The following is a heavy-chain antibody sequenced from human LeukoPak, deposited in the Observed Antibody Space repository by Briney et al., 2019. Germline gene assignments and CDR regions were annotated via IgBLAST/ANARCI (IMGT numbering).Heavy chain of an antibody. CDR2: INHSGST. J-gene: IGHJ4*02. CDR1: GGSFSGYY. V-gene: IGHV4-34*01. CDR3: ARDQRGYSYGYVPLFDY. D-gene: IGHD5-18*01. Sequence: SETLSLTCAVYGGSFSGYYWSWIRQPPGKGLEWIGEINHSGSTNCNPSLKSRVTISVDTSKNQFSLKLSSVTAADTAVYYCARDQRGYSYGYVPLFDYWGQGTLVTVSS.